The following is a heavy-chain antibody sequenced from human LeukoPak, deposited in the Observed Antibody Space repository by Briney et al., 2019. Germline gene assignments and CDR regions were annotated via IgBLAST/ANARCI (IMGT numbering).Heavy chain of an antibody. D-gene: IGHD4-17*01. CDR2: IYYSGSV. Sequence: SETLSLTCTVSGGSLSNYYWSWIRQPPGKGLEWIGYIYYSGSVNYNPSLKSRVTISVDMSKNQFSLQLSSVTAADTAVYYCARQSRDGDYIAKLFDYWGQGTLVTVSS. V-gene: IGHV4-59*08. J-gene: IGHJ4*02. CDR1: GGSLSNYY. CDR3: ARQSRDGDYIAKLFDY.